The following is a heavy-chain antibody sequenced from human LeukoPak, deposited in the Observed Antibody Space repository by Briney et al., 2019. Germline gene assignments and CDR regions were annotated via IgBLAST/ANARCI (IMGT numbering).Heavy chain of an antibody. CDR2: INHSGST. Sequence: PSETLSLTCAVYGGSFSGYYWSWTRQPPGKGLEWIGEINHSGSTNYNPSLKGRVTISVDTSKNQLSLKLSSVTAADTAVYYCARAIAAIDYWGQGTLVTVSS. CDR3: ARAIAAIDY. D-gene: IGHD6-13*01. V-gene: IGHV4-34*01. J-gene: IGHJ4*02. CDR1: GGSFSGYY.